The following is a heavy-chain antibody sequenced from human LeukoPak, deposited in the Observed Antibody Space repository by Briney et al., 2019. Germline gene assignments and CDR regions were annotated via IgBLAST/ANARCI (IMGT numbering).Heavy chain of an antibody. CDR1: GYTFTNYP. J-gene: IGHJ3*02. V-gene: IGHV1-24*01. CDR3: ATTNSGSYYIFGAFDI. CDR2: FDPEDGET. D-gene: IGHD1-26*01. Sequence: ASVKVSCKPSGYTFTNYPLNWVRQAPGQGLEWMGGFDPEDGETIYAQKFQGRVTMTEDTSTDTAYMELSSLRSEDTAVYYCATTNSGSYYIFGAFDIWGQGTMVTVSS.